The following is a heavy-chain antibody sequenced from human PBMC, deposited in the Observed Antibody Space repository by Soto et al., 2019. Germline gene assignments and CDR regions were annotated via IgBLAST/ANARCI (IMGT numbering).Heavy chain of an antibody. V-gene: IGHV3-11*06. J-gene: IGHJ4*02. CDR2: ISSSSSYT. CDR1: GFTFSDYY. D-gene: IGHD3-22*01. Sequence: QVQLVESGGGLVKPGGSLRLSCAASGFTFSDYYMSWIRQAPGEGLEWVSYISSSSSYTNYADSVKGRFTISRDNAKNSLYLQMNSLRAEDTAVYYCARDKADQYYHDSSGYLGSFDYWGQGTLVTVSS. CDR3: ARDKADQYYHDSSGYLGSFDY.